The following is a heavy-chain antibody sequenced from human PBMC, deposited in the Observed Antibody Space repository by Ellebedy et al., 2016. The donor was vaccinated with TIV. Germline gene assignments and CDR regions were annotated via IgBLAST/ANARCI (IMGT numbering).Heavy chain of an antibody. Sequence: PGGSLRLSCAASGFTFSSYWMSWVRQAPGKGLEWVANIKQDGSEKYYVDSVKGRFTISRDNAKNSLYLQMNSLRAEDTAVYYCARDFSYCSSTSCYDYYYGMDVWGQGTTVTVSS. J-gene: IGHJ6*02. CDR1: GFTFSSYW. CDR2: IKQDGSEK. V-gene: IGHV3-7*03. CDR3: ARDFSYCSSTSCYDYYYGMDV. D-gene: IGHD2-2*01.